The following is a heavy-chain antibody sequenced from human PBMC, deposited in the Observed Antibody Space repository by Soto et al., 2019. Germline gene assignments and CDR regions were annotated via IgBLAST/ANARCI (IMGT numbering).Heavy chain of an antibody. J-gene: IGHJ4*02. Sequence: PGGSLRLSCAASGFTVSSNYMTWVRQAPGKGLEWVSVIYSGGATYYADSVKGRFTISRDNSKNTLYLQMNSLRAEDTAVYYCARVPLYGGNSVWGQGTVVTVSS. CDR2: IYSGGAT. D-gene: IGHD4-17*01. CDR3: ARVPLYGGNSV. CDR1: GFTVSSNY. V-gene: IGHV3-66*01.